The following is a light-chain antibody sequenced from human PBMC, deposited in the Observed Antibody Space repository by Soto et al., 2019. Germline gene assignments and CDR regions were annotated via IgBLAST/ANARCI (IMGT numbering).Light chain of an antibody. CDR3: QQYSSSPLT. Sequence: EIVWTPSPGTLSLSPVERATLSCRASQSVISSYLAWYQQKPGQAPRLLIYGASSRATGIPDRFSGSGSGTDFTLTISRLEPEDFAVYYCQQYSSSPLTFGQGTRLEIK. CDR2: GAS. J-gene: IGKJ5*01. CDR1: QSVISSY. V-gene: IGKV3-20*01.